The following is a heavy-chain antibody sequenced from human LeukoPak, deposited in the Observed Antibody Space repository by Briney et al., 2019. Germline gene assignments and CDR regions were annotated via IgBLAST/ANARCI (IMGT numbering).Heavy chain of an antibody. CDR1: GFTFSNAW. CDR3: TTDITPSDY. Sequence: PGGSLRLSCAASGFTFSNAWMSWVRQAPGKGLEWVVRIKSKTDGGTTDYAAPVKGRFTISRGDSKNTLYLQMNSLKTEDTAVYYCTTDITPSDYWGQGTLVTVSS. V-gene: IGHV3-15*01. CDR2: IKSKTDGGTT. D-gene: IGHD2-15*01. J-gene: IGHJ4*02.